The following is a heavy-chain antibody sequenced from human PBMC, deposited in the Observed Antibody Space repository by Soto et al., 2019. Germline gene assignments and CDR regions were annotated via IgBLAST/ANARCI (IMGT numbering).Heavy chain of an antibody. CDR3: AAAGYSSSWYVTY. D-gene: IGHD6-13*01. CDR1: GFTFSDYY. J-gene: IGHJ4*02. Sequence: QVQLVESGGGLVKPGGSLRRSCAASGFTFSDYYMSWIRQAPGKGLEWVSYISSSSSYTNYADSVKGRFTISRDNAKNSLSLQMNSLRAEDTAVYYCAAAGYSSSWYVTYWGQGTLVTVSS. CDR2: ISSSSSYT. V-gene: IGHV3-11*06.